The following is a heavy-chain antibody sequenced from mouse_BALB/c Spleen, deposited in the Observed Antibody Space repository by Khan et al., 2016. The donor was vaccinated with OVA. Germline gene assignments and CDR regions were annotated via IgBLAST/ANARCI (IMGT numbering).Heavy chain of an antibody. D-gene: IGHD1-1*02. Sequence: QVQLKQSGPGLVAPAQSLSITCTVSGFSLTSYGVHWVRQPPGKGLEWLGGIWAGGSTNYYSAPMTRLSISKDNSTSHAFLKMTSLQTGDTAMYFCAINCGSYLDYFDVWGAGTTVTVSS. J-gene: IGHJ1*01. CDR1: GFSLTSYG. V-gene: IGHV2-9*02. CDR3: AINCGSYLDYFDV. CDR2: IWAGGST.